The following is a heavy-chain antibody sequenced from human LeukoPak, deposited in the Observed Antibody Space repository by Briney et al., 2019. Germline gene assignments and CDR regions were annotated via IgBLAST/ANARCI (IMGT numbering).Heavy chain of an antibody. Sequence: GGSLRLSCAASGFTFSSYAMHWVRQAPGKGLEWVAVISYDGSNKYYADSVKGRFTISRDNSKNTLYLQMNSLRAEDTAVYYCARDVSSWYYYYYYGMTSGAKGPRSPSP. J-gene: IGHJ6*02. D-gene: IGHD6-13*01. V-gene: IGHV3-30-3*01. CDR2: ISYDGSNK. CDR3: ARDVSSWYYYYYYGMTS. CDR1: GFTFSSYA.